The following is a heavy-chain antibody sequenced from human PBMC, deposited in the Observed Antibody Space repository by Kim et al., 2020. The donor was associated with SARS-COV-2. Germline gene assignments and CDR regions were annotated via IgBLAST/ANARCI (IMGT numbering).Heavy chain of an antibody. CDR1: GFTVSSNY. CDR2: VYSGGYT. J-gene: IGHJ4*02. V-gene: IGHV3-53*01. Sequence: GGSLRLSCAASGFTVSSNYMNWVRQAPGRGLEWVSVVYSGGYTYHADSVKGRFTISRDNSKNTLYLQMNSLRAEDTAVYYCARSYHGSSYGQFDYWGQGTLVTVSS. CDR3: ARSYHGSSYGQFDY. D-gene: IGHD5-18*01.